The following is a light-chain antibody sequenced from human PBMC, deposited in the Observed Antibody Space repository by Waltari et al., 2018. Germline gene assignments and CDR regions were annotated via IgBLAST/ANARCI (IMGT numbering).Light chain of an antibody. CDR2: AAS. V-gene: IGKV1-39*01. Sequence: DIQMTQYPSSLSASVGDRVTITCRASQSISMYFNWYQQKPGKAPKLLIYAASTLQSGVSSRFSGSGSGTDFTLTISSLQPEDFATYYCQQSFSTPDTFGPGTTVEIK. CDR3: QQSFSTPDT. CDR1: QSISMY. J-gene: IGKJ3*01.